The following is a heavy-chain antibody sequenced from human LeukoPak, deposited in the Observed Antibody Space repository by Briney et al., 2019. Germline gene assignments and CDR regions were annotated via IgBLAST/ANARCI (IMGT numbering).Heavy chain of an antibody. D-gene: IGHD2-8*01. CDR2: IKSKTDGGTT. V-gene: IGHV3-15*01. CDR3: TTDPTPKYCTNAVCRPFDY. CDR1: GFTFSNAW. Sequence: GGSLRLSCAAPGFTFSNAWMSWVRQAPGKGLVWVGRIKSKTDGGTTDYAALVKGRFTISRDDSKNTLYLQMNSLKTEDTAVYYCTTDPTPKYCTNAVCRPFDYWGQGTLVTVSS. J-gene: IGHJ4*02.